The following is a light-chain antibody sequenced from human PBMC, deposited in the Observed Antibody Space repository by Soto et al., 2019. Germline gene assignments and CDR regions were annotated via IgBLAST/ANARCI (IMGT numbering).Light chain of an antibody. J-gene: IGKJ1*01. V-gene: IGKV1-5*03. CDR1: QSISSW. CDR3: QQYSTYRT. Sequence: DIQMTQSPSTLSASVGDRVTITCRASQSISSWLAWYQQKPGKAPKLLIYKASSLESGVPSRFSGSGSGTEFTLTISSLQPDDFANYYGQQYSTYRTFGQGTKVEIK. CDR2: KAS.